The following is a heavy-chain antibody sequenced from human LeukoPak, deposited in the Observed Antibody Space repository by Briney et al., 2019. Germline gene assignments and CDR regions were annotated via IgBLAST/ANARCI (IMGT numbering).Heavy chain of an antibody. CDR3: ARHPTYYYDSSGYYHDY. CDR1: GYSFTSYW. D-gene: IGHD3-22*01. CDR2: IYPGDSDT. J-gene: IGHJ4*02. Sequence: GESLKISCKGSGYSFTSYWIGWVRQMPGKGLEWMGIIYPGDSDTRYSPSFQGQVTISADKSISTAYLQWSSLKASDTAMYYCARHPTYYYDSSGYYHDYWGQGTLVTVSS. V-gene: IGHV5-51*01.